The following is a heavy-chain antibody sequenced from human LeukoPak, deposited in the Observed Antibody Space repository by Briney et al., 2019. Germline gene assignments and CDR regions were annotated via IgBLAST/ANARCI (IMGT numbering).Heavy chain of an antibody. CDR1: GFTFGSYH. V-gene: IGHV3-48*01. CDR2: ISHSSSTI. CDR3: ARPYCSSTSCYGDFDY. Sequence: GGSLRLSCAASGFTFGSYHMNWVRQAPGRGLEWVSYISHSSSTIYYADSVKGRFTISRDNARNSLYLQMNSLRAEDTAVYYCARPYCSSTSCYGDFDYWGQGTLVTVSS. D-gene: IGHD2-2*01. J-gene: IGHJ4*02.